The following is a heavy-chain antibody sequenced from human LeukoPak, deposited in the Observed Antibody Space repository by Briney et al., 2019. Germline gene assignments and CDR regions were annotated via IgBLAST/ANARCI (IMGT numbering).Heavy chain of an antibody. CDR3: ARAIPSPYCGGDCYSGAFDY. J-gene: IGHJ4*02. CDR1: GFTFSSYA. D-gene: IGHD2-21*02. V-gene: IGHV3-30*04. CDR2: ISYDGSNK. Sequence: GRSLRLSCAASGFTFSSYAMHWVRQAPGKGLEWVAVISYDGSNKYYADCVKGRFTISRDNSKNTLYLQLNSLRAEDRAVYNCARAIPSPYCGGDCYSGAFDYWGQGTLVTVSS.